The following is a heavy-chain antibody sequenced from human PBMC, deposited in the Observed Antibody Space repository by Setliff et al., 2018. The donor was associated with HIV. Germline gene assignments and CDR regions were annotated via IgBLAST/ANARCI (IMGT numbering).Heavy chain of an antibody. V-gene: IGHV1-69*10. CDR1: GGTFSSYA. J-gene: IGHJ1*01. Sequence: SVKVSCKASGGTFSSYAISWVRQAPGQGLEWMGGIIPILGIANYAQKFQGRVTITAVESTSTAYMELSSLRSEDTAVYYCARAGYHGSISYWEYFHYWGQGTLVTVSS. CDR3: ARAGYHGSISYWEYFHY. CDR2: IIPILGIA. D-gene: IGHD3-22*01.